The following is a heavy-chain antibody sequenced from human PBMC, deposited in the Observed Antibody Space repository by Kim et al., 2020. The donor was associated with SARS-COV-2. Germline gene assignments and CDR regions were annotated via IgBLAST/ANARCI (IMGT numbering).Heavy chain of an antibody. V-gene: IGHV3-30*18. J-gene: IGHJ5*02. Sequence: GGSLRLSCAASGFTFSSYGMHWVRQAPGKGLEWVAVISYDGSNKYYADSVKGRFTISRDNSKNTLYLQMNSLRAEDTAVYYCAKDGQWLTNWFDPWGQGTLVTVSS. D-gene: IGHD6-19*01. CDR1: GFTFSSYG. CDR2: ISYDGSNK. CDR3: AKDGQWLTNWFDP.